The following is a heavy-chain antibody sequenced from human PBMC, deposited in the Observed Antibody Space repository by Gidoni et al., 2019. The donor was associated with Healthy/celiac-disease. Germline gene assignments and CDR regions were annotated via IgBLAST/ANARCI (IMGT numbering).Heavy chain of an antibody. D-gene: IGHD2-15*01. V-gene: IGHV3-9*01. CDR2: ISWNSGSI. J-gene: IGHJ3*02. CDR3: AKGPSWGGGPI. Sequence: EVQLVASGGGSVQPGRSTRPSCAASGSTFDDYAMHWVRQAPGQGLEWVSGISWNSGSIGYADSVKGRFTISRDNDKNSLYLQMNSLRAEDTALYYCAKGPSWGGGPIWSQRTMVTVSS. CDR1: GSTFDDYA.